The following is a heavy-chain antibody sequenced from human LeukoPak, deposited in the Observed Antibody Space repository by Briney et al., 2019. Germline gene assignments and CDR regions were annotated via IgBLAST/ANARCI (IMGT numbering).Heavy chain of an antibody. CDR2: VYYSGST. Sequence: PSETLSLTCTVSGGSISSYFWSWIRQPPGKGLEWIGYVYYSGSTNYNPSLKSRVTISVDTSKKQFSLKLGSATAADTAVYYCARVLDLSKRGLDAFDIWGQGTMVTVSS. CDR1: GGSISSYF. D-gene: IGHD3-16*01. CDR3: ARVLDLSKRGLDAFDI. J-gene: IGHJ3*02. V-gene: IGHV4-59*01.